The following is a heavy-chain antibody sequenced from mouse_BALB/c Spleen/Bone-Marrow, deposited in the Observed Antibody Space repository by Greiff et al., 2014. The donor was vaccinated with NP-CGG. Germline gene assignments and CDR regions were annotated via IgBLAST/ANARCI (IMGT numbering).Heavy chain of an antibody. Sequence: VQLKESGAELVRSGASVKLSCTASGFNFKDYYMHWVKQRPEQGLEWIGWIDPENGATEYAPKFQGKATMTADTSSNTAYLQLRSLTSEDTAVYYCNEGYGNYGYWGQGTTLTVSS. D-gene: IGHD2-10*02. CDR1: GFNFKDYY. V-gene: IGHV14-4*02. CDR3: NEGYGNYGY. J-gene: IGHJ2*01. CDR2: IDPENGAT.